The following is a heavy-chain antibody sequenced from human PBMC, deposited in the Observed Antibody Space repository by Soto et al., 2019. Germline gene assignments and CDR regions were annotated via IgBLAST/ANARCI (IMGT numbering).Heavy chain of an antibody. CDR3: ARVRDAFGMDV. D-gene: IGHD2-2*01. V-gene: IGHV3-21*01. J-gene: IGHJ6*02. CDR1: GFTFSTYN. CDR2: ISSRSTSI. Sequence: VQLVESGGGLVNPGESLRHSCVGSGFTFSTYNMNWVRQAPGKGLEWVSSISSRSTSIDYVDSVKGRFTTARENAKNSLCLQMNSLRAQDSAVYYCARVRDAFGMDVWGQGTTVAVSS.